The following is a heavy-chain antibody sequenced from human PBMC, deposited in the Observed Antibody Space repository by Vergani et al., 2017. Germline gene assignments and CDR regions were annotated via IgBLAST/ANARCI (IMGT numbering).Heavy chain of an antibody. V-gene: IGHV1-2*02. D-gene: IGHD3-16*01. CDR3: ARASYYDYVWGSYLGYNWFDP. CDR1: GYTFTSYY. Sequence: QVQLVQSGAEVKKPGASVKVSCKASGYTFTSYYMHWVRQAPGQGLEWMGWINPNSGGTNYAQKFQGRVTMTRDTSISTAYMELSRLRSDDTAVYYCARASYYDYVWGSYLGYNWFDPWGQGTLVTVSS. CDR2: INPNSGGT. J-gene: IGHJ5*02.